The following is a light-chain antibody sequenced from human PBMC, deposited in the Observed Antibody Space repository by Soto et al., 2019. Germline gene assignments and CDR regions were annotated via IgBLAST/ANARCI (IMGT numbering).Light chain of an antibody. CDR1: QSLLHSNGYNY. J-gene: IGKJ1*01. CDR2: LGS. V-gene: IGKV2-28*01. CDR3: MQALQTTWT. Sequence: DIVMTQSPLSLPVTPGEPASISCRSSQSLLHSNGYNYLDWYLQKPGQSPQLLIYLGSNRASGVADRFSGRGSGTYFTLKISRVEAEDVGVYYFMQALQTTWTFGQGTKVEIK.